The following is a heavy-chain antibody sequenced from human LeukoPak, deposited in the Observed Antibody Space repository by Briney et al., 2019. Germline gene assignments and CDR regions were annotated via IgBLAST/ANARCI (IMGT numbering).Heavy chain of an antibody. CDR2: IHYSGST. CDR1: GGSFSSGDNY. CDR3: ARGELLYDN. V-gene: IGHV4-30-4*01. J-gene: IGHJ4*02. D-gene: IGHD2-15*01. Sequence: SETLSLTCTVSGGSFSSGDNYCSWIRQPPGKGLEWIVYIHYSGSTFYNPSLKSRVTMSVDTSKNQFSLKLNSVTATDTAVYYCARGELLYDNCGQGTLVTVSS.